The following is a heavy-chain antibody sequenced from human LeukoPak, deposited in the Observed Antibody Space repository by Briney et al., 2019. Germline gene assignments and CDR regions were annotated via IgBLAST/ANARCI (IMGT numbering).Heavy chain of an antibody. Sequence: ASVNVSCKASGYTFTNYGFSWVRQAPGQGLEWMGWISAYNGYTDYAQKFQFRVTMTTDTSTSTAYMELRSLRSDDTAVYYCARDKAVTTEVTQHFQHWGQATLVTVSS. CDR3: ARDKAVTTEVTQHFQH. V-gene: IGHV1-18*01. D-gene: IGHD4-23*01. CDR2: ISAYNGYT. J-gene: IGHJ1*01. CDR1: GYTFTNYG.